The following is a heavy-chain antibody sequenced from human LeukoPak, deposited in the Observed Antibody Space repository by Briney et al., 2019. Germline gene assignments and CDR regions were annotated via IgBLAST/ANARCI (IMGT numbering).Heavy chain of an antibody. CDR3: ARGIASVGDPDDLMWFGP. CDR1: GYSFTDYD. D-gene: IGHD1-26*01. J-gene: IGHJ5*02. V-gene: IGHV1-2*02. CDR2: INPDTGAT. Sequence: ASVKVSCKTSGYSFTDYDIHWVRQAPGQGPEWMGWINPDTGATHYSQKFQGRVTMTRDTSISTAYMELTSLRSDDTAVYYCARGIASVGDPDDLMWFGPWGQGTLATVSS.